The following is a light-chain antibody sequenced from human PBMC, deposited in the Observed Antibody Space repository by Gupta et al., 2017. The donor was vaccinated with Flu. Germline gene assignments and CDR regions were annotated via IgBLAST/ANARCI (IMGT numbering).Light chain of an antibody. Sequence: QSALTQPPSVSGAPGQRLTISCTGSSSDIGAGYDVHWYQQVPGTAPKLLIYGNNKRPSGVPDRFSGSKSGTSASLAITGLQAEDEADYYCQSYDSRLSGSVFGGGTRLTVL. CDR2: GNN. J-gene: IGLJ3*02. CDR1: SSDIGAGYD. CDR3: QSYDSRLSGSV. V-gene: IGLV1-40*01.